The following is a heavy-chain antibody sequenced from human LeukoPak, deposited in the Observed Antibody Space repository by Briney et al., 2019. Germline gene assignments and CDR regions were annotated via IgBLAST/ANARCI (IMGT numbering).Heavy chain of an antibody. CDR2: IYYSGST. CDR1: GGSISSYY. V-gene: IGHV4-59*01. CDR3: ARGFHSYDAFDI. Sequence: SETLSLTRTVSGGSISSYYWSWPRQPPGKGLEWIGHIYYSGSTNYNPSLKSRVTISVDTSKNQFSLKLSSVTAADTAVYYCARGFHSYDAFDIWGQGTMVTVSS. J-gene: IGHJ3*02. D-gene: IGHD5-18*01.